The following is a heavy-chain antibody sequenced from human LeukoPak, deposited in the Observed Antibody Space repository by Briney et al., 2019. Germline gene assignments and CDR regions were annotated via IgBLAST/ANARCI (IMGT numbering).Heavy chain of an antibody. CDR3: ARRESEGYCSGGSCLLGAYYYYYYMDV. V-gene: IGHV1-2*02. D-gene: IGHD2-15*01. CDR2: INPNSGGT. CDR1: GYTFTGYY. Sequence: ASVKVSCKASGYTFTGYYMHWVRQAPGQGLEWMGWINPNSGGTNYAQKFQGRVTMTRDTSISTAYMELSRLRSEDTAVYYCARRESEGYCSGGSCLLGAYYYYYYMDVWGKGTTVTISS. J-gene: IGHJ6*03.